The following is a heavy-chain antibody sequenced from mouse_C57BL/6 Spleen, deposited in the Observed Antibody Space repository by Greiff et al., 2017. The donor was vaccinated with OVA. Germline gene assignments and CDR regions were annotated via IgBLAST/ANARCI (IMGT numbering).Heavy chain of an antibody. D-gene: IGHD1-1*01. CDR2: IDPETGGT. Sequence: QVQLKQSGAELVRPGASVTLSCKASGYTFTDYEMHWVKQTPVNGLEWIGAIDPETGGTAYNQQFKGTALLTADKSSSTAYMERRSLTSDDAAVYYCTRSGRYYGRRGFDYWGQGTTLTVSS. V-gene: IGHV1-15*01. J-gene: IGHJ2*01. CDR3: TRSGRYYGRRGFDY. CDR1: GYTFTDYE.